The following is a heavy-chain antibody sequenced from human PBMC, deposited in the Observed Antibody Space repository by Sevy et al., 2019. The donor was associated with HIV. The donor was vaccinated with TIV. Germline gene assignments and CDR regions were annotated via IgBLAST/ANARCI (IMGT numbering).Heavy chain of an antibody. CDR3: ATILPAGVPAEYFQH. Sequence: GGSLRLSCAASGLTFSSYWMTSVRQAPGKGLEWVANINQGGSQEYYVDSVKGRFTISRDNAKNSLYLQINSLRAEDTAVYYCATILPAGVPAEYFQHWGQGTLVTVSS. CDR2: INQGGSQE. J-gene: IGHJ1*01. CDR1: GLTFSSYW. D-gene: IGHD2-2*01. V-gene: IGHV3-7*01.